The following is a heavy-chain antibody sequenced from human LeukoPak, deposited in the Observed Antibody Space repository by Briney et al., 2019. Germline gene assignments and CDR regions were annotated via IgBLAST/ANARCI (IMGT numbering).Heavy chain of an antibody. CDR3: AKDMSTDYDILTGYNSFDY. CDR1: GFTFDDYA. Sequence: GGSLRLSCAASGFTFDDYAMHRVRQAPGKGLEWVSGISWNSGSIGYADSVKGRFTISRDNAKNSLYLQMNSLRAEDTALYYCAKDMSTDYDILTGYNSFDYWGQGTLVTVSS. J-gene: IGHJ4*02. D-gene: IGHD3-9*01. CDR2: ISWNSGSI. V-gene: IGHV3-9*01.